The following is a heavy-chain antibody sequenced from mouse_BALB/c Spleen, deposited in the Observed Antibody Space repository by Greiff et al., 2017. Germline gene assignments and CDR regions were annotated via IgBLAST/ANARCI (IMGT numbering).Heavy chain of an antibody. CDR3: ARDEDGNYAWFAY. CDR1: GFSLTSYG. D-gene: IGHD2-1*01. CDR2: IWAGGST. J-gene: IGHJ3*01. Sequence: VMLVESGPGLVAPSQSLSITCTVSGFSLTSYGVHWVRQPPGKGLEWLGVIWAGGSTNYNSALMSRLSISKDNSKSQVFLKMNSLQTDDTAMYYCARDEDGNYAWFAYWGQGTLVTVSA. V-gene: IGHV2-9*02.